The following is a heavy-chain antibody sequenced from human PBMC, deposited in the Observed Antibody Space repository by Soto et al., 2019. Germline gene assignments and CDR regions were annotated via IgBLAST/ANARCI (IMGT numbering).Heavy chain of an antibody. CDR3: AKDSGYNYGYFRWFDP. Sequence: SETLSLTCAVSGYSISSSNWWGWIRQPPGKGLEWIGHIYYSGSTYYNPSLKSRVTISVDTSKSQFSLKLSSVTAADTAVYYCAKDSGYNYGYFRWFDPWGQGTLVTVSS. V-gene: IGHV4-28*03. CDR2: IYYSGST. J-gene: IGHJ5*02. D-gene: IGHD5-18*01. CDR1: GYSISSSNW.